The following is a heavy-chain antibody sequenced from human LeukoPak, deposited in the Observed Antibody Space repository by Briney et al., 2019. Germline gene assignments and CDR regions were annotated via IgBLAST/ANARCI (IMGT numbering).Heavy chain of an antibody. D-gene: IGHD3-9*01. CDR3: EREYYDILTGYFEYFQH. J-gene: IGHJ1*01. CDR1: GGSISSSSYY. Sequence: PSETLSLTCTVSGGSISSSSYYWGWIRQPPVKGLEWIVSIYYSGSTYYNPSPKSRVIISVDTSKNQFYLKLSSVTAADTAVYYCEREYYDILTGYFEYFQHWGQGTLVTVSS. CDR2: IYYSGST. V-gene: IGHV4-39*02.